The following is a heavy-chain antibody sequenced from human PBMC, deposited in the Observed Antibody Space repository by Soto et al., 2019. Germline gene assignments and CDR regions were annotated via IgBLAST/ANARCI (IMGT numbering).Heavy chain of an antibody. CDR3: ARELQGLYYFDY. V-gene: IGHV1-3*01. Sequence: GAAVKVSSKASEYTFTSYTMHWVRQPPGQRLEWMGWINGGNGNTKYSQKFQGRVTITRDTSASTAYMELSSLRSDDTAVYYCARELQGLYYFDYWGQGPLVAVSS. CDR2: INGGNGNT. J-gene: IGHJ4*02. CDR1: EYTFTSYT. D-gene: IGHD4-4*01.